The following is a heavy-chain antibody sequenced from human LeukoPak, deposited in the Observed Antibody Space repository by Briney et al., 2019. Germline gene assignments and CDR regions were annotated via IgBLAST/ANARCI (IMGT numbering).Heavy chain of an antibody. CDR1: GGSFSGYY. CDR2: INHSGST. CDR3: ARRVSSMVGIRFDP. D-gene: IGHD3-10*01. J-gene: IGHJ5*02. Sequence: SETLSLTCAVYGGSFSGYYWSWIRQPPGKGLEWIGEINHSGSTNYNPSLKSRVTISVDTSKNQFSLKLSSVTAADTAVYYCARRVSSMVGIRFDPWGQGTLVTVSS. V-gene: IGHV4-34*01.